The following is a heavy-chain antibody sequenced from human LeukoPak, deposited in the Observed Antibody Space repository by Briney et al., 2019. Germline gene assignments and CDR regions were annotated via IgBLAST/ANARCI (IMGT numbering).Heavy chain of an antibody. CDR1: GFTFSNYW. CDR2: IKQDGSEK. V-gene: IGHV3-7*01. CDR3: AREPHFWSGPSDAFDI. J-gene: IGHJ3*02. D-gene: IGHD3-3*02. Sequence: GGSLRLSCVASGFTFSNYWMSWVRQAPGKGLEWVANIKQDGSEKYYVDSVKGRFTISRDNSMNSLDLQMHSLRAEDTAVYSCAREPHFWSGPSDAFDIWGQGTMVTVSP.